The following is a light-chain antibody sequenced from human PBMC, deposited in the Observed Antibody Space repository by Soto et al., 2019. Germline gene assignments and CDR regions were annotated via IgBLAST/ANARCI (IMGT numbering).Light chain of an antibody. CDR1: QSVSSS. J-gene: IGKJ4*02. CDR2: SGD. Sequence: EVVVTQSPDTLSLSPGETATLSCRASQSVSSSVAWHQHKPGQSPRLVAYSGDKRAPGIPPRVSGSGFAADFALTISSLESNGFAVYYWQQRYSWLRAFGPGTKVVVK. V-gene: IGKV3-15*01. CDR3: QQRYSWLRA.